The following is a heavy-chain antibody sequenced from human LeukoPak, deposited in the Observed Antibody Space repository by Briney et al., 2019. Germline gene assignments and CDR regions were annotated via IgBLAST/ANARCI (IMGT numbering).Heavy chain of an antibody. J-gene: IGHJ6*04. CDR1: GFTFSSYS. V-gene: IGHV3-21*01. Sequence: GGSLRLSCAASGFTFSSYSMSWVRQAPGKGLEWVSSISSSSSYIYYADSVKGRFTISRDNAENSLYLQMNSLRAEDTAVYYCAREAFYYYGMDVWGKGTTVTVSS. CDR3: AREAFYYYGMDV. CDR2: ISSSSSYI.